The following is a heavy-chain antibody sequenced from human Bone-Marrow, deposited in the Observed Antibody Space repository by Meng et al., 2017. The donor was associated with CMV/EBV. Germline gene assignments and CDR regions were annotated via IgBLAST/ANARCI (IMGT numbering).Heavy chain of an antibody. CDR2: ISYDGSNK. CDR3: ARDFN. Sequence: GGSLRLSCAASGFTFSSYAMHWVRQAPGKGLEWVAVISYDGSNKYYADSVKGRFTISRDNSKNTLYLQMNSLRAEDTAVYYCARDFNWGHGTLVTVSS. J-gene: IGHJ4*01. CDR1: GFTFSSYA. V-gene: IGHV3-30-3*01.